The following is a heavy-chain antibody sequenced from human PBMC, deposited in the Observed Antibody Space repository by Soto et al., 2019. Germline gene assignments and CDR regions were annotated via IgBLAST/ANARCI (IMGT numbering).Heavy chain of an antibody. V-gene: IGHV1-8*01. J-gene: IGHJ5*02. Sequence: QVQLGQSGAEVKKPGASVKVPCKAYGYIFTDSDINWVRQANGPGLEYLGWINPNSGNTGYVQKFKGRVTMTRNTSINTAYMELNSLRSEDTAVYYCARGIKYGAYSRWFDPWGQGTLVTVSS. D-gene: IGHD4-17*01. CDR1: GYIFTDSD. CDR2: INPNSGNT. CDR3: ARGIKYGAYSRWFDP.